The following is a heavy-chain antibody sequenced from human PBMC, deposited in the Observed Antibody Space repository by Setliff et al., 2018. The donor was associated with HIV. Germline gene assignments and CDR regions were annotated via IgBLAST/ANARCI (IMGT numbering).Heavy chain of an antibody. Sequence: PSETLSLTCAVYGGSFSGYYWSWIRQPPGKGLEWIGEINHSGSTNYNPSLKSRVTISVDTSKNQFSLKLTSVTAADTAVYYCARTLRAAAMGYFDYWGQGTLVTVPQ. V-gene: IGHV4-34*01. J-gene: IGHJ4*02. CDR3: ARTLRAAAMGYFDY. D-gene: IGHD5-18*01. CDR2: INHSGST. CDR1: GGSFSGYY.